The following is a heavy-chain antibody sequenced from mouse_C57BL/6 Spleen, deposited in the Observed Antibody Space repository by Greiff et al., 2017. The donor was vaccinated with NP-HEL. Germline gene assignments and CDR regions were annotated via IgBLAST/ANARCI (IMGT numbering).Heavy chain of an antibody. J-gene: IGHJ2*01. CDR2: ISDGGSYT. Sequence: EVQLVESGGGLVKPGGSLKLSCAASGFTFSSYAMSWVRQTPEKRLEWVATISDGGSYTYYPDNVKGRFTISRDNAKNNLYLQMSHLKSEDTAMYYCARDDDGHFDYWGQGTTLTVSS. D-gene: IGHD2-3*01. CDR1: GFTFSSYA. V-gene: IGHV5-4*01. CDR3: ARDDDGHFDY.